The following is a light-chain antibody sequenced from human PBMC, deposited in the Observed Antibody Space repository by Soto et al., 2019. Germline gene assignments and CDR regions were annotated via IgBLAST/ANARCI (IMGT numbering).Light chain of an antibody. CDR2: EVT. CDR3: SSHTSGSTLV. V-gene: IGLV2-14*01. J-gene: IGLJ1*01. CDR1: SGDVGGYDY. Sequence: QSVLTQPASVSGAHGQSIAISCTGTSGDVGGYDYVSWYQQHPDKAPKLMIYEVTKRPSWVSNRFSGSKSGNTASLTISGLQPEDEADYYCSSHTSGSTLVFGSGTKVTVL.